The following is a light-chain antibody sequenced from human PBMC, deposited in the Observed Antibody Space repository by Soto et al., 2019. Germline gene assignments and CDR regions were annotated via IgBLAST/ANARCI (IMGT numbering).Light chain of an antibody. CDR3: MQALQVPIT. V-gene: IGKV2-28*01. Sequence: DIVMTQIPVSLPVTPGEPASIPCKSSQSLLHSHGYNYMDWYLQKPGQSPQLLIYFGSYRASGVPDRFSGSGSGTNFTLRISRVETDDFGIYYCMQALQVPITFGQGTRLEIK. CDR2: FGS. J-gene: IGKJ5*01. CDR1: QSLLHSHGYNY.